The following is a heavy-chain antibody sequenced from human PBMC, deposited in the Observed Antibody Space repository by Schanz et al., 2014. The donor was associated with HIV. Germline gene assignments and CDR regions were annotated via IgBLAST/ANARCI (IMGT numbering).Heavy chain of an antibody. D-gene: IGHD6-19*01. Sequence: QVQLVESGGGVVQPGRSLRLSCAASGFTFSNFAMHWVRQAPGKGLEWAAVIWYDGSYKYYADSVKGRFTISRDNPKNTLYLQMNILRAEDTAIYYCARSPDWAGTDAFDIWGQGTMVTVSS. CDR3: ARSPDWAGTDAFDI. J-gene: IGHJ3*02. V-gene: IGHV3-33*01. CDR1: GFTFSNFA. CDR2: IWYDGSYK.